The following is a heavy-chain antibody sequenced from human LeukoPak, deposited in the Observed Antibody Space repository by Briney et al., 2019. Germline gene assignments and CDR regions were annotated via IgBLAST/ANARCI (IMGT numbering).Heavy chain of an antibody. V-gene: IGHV3-30-3*01. J-gene: IGHJ6*02. CDR2: ISYDGSNK. CDR3: ARAMVRGVNNYYYGMDV. Sequence: GGSLRLSCAASGFTFSSYAMHWVRQAPGKGLEWVAVISYDGSNKYYADSVKGRITISRDNSKNTLYLQMNSLRAEDTAVYYCARAMVRGVNNYYYGMDVWGQGTTVTVSS. CDR1: GFTFSSYA. D-gene: IGHD3-10*01.